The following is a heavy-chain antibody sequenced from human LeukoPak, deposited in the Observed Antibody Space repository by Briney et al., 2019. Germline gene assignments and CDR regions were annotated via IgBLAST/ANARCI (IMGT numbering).Heavy chain of an antibody. CDR1: GGSISSYY. CDR3: ARGASGYSYG. D-gene: IGHD5-18*01. J-gene: IGHJ4*02. V-gene: IGHV4-59*01. CDR2: VYYSGSI. Sequence: PSETLSLTCSVSGGSISSYYWSWIRQPPGKGLEWIGYVYYSGSINYNPSLKSRVTISIDTSKNQFSLNLSSVTAADTAVYYCARGASGYSYGWGQGTLVTVSS.